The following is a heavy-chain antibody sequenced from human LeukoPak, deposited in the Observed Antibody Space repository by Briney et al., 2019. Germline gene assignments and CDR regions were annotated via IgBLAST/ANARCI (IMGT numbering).Heavy chain of an antibody. D-gene: IGHD1-7*01. J-gene: IGHJ4*02. CDR3: ARVTSLTGTIFDS. CDR1: GFTFSSCW. Sequence: GASLRFSCAASGFTFSSCWMHWVRKGAEKGLGWVARINSDGGSTSYAASVKGRFTISRDNAKNTLYLQMSSLSVEDTAVYYCARVTSLTGTIFDSWGQGTLVTVSS. V-gene: IGHV3-74*01. CDR2: INSDGGST.